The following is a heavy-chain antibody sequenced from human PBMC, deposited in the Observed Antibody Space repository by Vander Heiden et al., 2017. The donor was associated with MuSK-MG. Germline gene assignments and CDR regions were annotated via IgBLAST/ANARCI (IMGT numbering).Heavy chain of an antibody. CDR3: ARDSIMITFGGVLGSFDY. V-gene: IGHV4-38-2*02. J-gene: IGHJ4*02. Sequence: QVQLQESGPGLVKPSETLSPTCAVSGYSISSGYYWGWIRQPPGKGLEWIGSIYHSGSTYYNPSLKSRVTISVDTSKNQFSLKLSSVTAADTAVYYCARDSIMITFGGVLGSFDYWGQGTLVTVSS. CDR2: IYHSGST. D-gene: IGHD3-16*01. CDR1: GYSISSGYY.